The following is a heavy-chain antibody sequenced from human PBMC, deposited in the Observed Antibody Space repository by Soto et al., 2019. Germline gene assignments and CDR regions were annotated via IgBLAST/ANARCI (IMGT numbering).Heavy chain of an antibody. J-gene: IGHJ4*02. CDR1: GGSISSSSFH. Sequence: SETLSLTCTVSGGSISSSSFHWGWIRQPPGKGLEWIGSIYYSGSTYYNPSLKSRVTMSVDTSKNQFSLKLISVTAADTAKYFCAREGNLGRWLQPLDFWGQGTLVTVSS. CDR3: AREGNLGRWLQPLDF. CDR2: IYYSGST. V-gene: IGHV4-39*07. D-gene: IGHD5-12*01.